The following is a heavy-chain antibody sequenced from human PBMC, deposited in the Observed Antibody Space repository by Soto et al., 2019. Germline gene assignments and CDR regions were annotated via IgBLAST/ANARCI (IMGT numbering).Heavy chain of an antibody. J-gene: IGHJ4*02. CDR2: ISGSGGST. V-gene: IGHV3-23*01. Sequence: GGSLRLSCAASGFTFSSYPMSWVRQAPGKGLEWVSAISGSGGSTYYADSVKGRFTISRDNSKNTLYLQMNSLRAEDTAVYYCAKGPQLPPTLMDEWGQGTLVTVSS. CDR3: AKGPQLPPTLMDE. CDR1: GFTFSSYP. D-gene: IGHD1-7*01.